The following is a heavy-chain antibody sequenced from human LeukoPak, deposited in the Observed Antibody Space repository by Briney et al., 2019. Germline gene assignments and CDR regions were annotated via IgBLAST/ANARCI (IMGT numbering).Heavy chain of an antibody. J-gene: IGHJ6*03. Sequence: ASVKVSCKASGGTFSSYAISWVRQAPGQGLEWMGGIIPIFGTANYAQKFQGRVTITTDESTSTAYMELSSLRSEDTAVYYCARVHIVVVPAAMQGGSYYYYYYMDVWGKGTTVTVSS. CDR2: IIPIFGTA. CDR3: ARVHIVVVPAAMQGGSYYYYYYMDV. V-gene: IGHV1-69*05. CDR1: GGTFSSYA. D-gene: IGHD2-2*01.